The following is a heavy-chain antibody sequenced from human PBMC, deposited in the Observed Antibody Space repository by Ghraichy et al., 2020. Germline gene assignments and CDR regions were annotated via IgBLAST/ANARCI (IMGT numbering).Heavy chain of an antibody. J-gene: IGHJ4*01. Sequence: SQTLSLTCAVYGGSFSGYYWSWIRQPPGKGLEWIGEINHSGSTNYNPSLKSRVTISVDTSKNQFSLKLSSVTAADTAVYYCARGIYDFWSGYRHYYFDYWGQEPWSPSPQ. CDR1: GGSFSGYY. CDR3: ARGIYDFWSGYRHYYFDY. D-gene: IGHD3-3*01. V-gene: IGHV4-34*01. CDR2: INHSGST.